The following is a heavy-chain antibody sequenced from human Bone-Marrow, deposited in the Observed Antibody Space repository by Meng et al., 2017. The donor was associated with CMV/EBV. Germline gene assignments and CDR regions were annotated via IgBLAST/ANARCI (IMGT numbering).Heavy chain of an antibody. D-gene: IGHD6-19*01. V-gene: IGHV1-46*01. CDR1: GYTFTSYY. CDR2: INPSGGST. J-gene: IGHJ5*02. Sequence: ASVKVSCKASGYTFTSYYMHWVRQAPGQGLEWMGIINPSGGSTSYAQKFQGRVTMTRNTSISTAYMELNSLRVEDTAVYYCAKARVVGWVTSGWYFDWFDAWGQGTPVTGSS. CDR3: AKARVVGWVTSGWYFDWFDA.